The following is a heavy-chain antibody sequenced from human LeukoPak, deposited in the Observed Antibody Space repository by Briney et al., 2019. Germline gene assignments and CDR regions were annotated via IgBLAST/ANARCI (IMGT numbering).Heavy chain of an antibody. Sequence: NASQTLSLTCAASGGSISSGGYSWSWIRQPPGKGLEWIGYIYHSGSTYYNPSLKSRVTISVDRSKNQFSLKLGSVTAADTAVYYCARDSSGAATLYAFDIWGQGTMVTVSS. CDR3: ARDSSGAATLYAFDI. V-gene: IGHV4-30-2*01. CDR2: IYHSGST. J-gene: IGHJ3*02. CDR1: GGSISSGGYS. D-gene: IGHD6-25*01.